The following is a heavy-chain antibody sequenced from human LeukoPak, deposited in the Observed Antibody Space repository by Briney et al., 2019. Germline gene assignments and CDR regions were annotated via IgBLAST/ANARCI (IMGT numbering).Heavy chain of an antibody. V-gene: IGHV3-23*01. CDR2: ISGSGGST. CDR3: AKRAGLGYCSSTSCNWYFDY. J-gene: IGHJ4*02. Sequence: PGGSLRLSCAASGFTFSSYAMSWVRQAPGKGLEWVSAISGSGGSTYNADSVKGRFTISRDNSKNTLYLQMNSLRAEDTAVYYCAKRAGLGYCSSTSCNWYFDYWGQGTLVTVSS. D-gene: IGHD2-2*01. CDR1: GFTFSSYA.